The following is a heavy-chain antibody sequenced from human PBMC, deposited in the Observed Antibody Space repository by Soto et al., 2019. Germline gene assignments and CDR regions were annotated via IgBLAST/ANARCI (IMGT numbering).Heavy chain of an antibody. Sequence: GESLKISCKASGYSFNIYWIVWVRQMPGKGLEWMGIIFPGDSDTRYSPSFQAQVIISADKSISTAYLQCTSLTASDTAMYYYARPAAGDHGRFDKWGQGTLLTDSS. CDR2: IFPGDSDT. CDR1: GYSFNIYW. CDR3: ARPAAGDHGRFDK. V-gene: IGHV5-51*01. J-gene: IGHJ4*02.